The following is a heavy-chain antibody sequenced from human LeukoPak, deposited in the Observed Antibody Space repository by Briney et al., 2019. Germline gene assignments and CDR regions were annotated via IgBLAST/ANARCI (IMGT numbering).Heavy chain of an antibody. CDR1: GYTFTGYY. CDR3: ARSITIFGVVIYWFDP. Sequence: ASVKVSCKASGYTFTGYYMHWVRQAPGQGLEWMGWINPNSGGTNYAQKFQGRVTMTRDTSISTAYMELSRLRSDDTAVYYCARSITIFGVVIYWFDPWGQGTLVTVSS. J-gene: IGHJ5*02. CDR2: INPNSGGT. V-gene: IGHV1-2*02. D-gene: IGHD3-3*01.